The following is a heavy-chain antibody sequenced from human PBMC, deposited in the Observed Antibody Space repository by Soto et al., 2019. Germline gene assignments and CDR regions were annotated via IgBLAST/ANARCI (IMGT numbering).Heavy chain of an antibody. J-gene: IGHJ4*02. CDR1: GGSFSGYY. D-gene: IGHD6-19*01. V-gene: IGHV4-34*01. Sequence: QVQLQQWGAGLLKPSETLSHTCAVYGGSFSGYYWSWIRQPPGKGLEWIGEINHSGSTNYNPSLKSRVTISVDTSKNQFSLKLSSVTAADTAVYYCARGAVAVKPIDYWGQGTLVTVSS. CDR2: INHSGST. CDR3: ARGAVAVKPIDY.